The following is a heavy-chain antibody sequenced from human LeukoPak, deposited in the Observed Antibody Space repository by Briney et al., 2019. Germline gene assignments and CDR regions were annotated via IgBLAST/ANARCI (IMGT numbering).Heavy chain of an antibody. CDR2: TFSSGST. V-gene: IGHV4-59*01. CDR1: GGSISSYY. J-gene: IGHJ4*02. Sequence: SETLSLTCTVSGGSISSYYWSWLRQPPRKGLEWFGYTFSSGSTNYNPSLKSRVTILVDTSKNHFSLNLSPVTAADTAVYYCATDYDFWSGYYLRYWGQGTLATVSS. CDR3: ATDYDFWSGYYLRY. D-gene: IGHD3-3*01.